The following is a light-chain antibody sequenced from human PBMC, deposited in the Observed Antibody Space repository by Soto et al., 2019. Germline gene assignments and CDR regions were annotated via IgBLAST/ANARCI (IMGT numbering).Light chain of an antibody. CDR1: QSILYSSNNKDY. V-gene: IGKV4-1*01. CDR3: QQYYITPFT. CDR2: WAS. J-gene: IGKJ3*01. Sequence: DIVMTQSPDSLAVSLGERASINCKSSQSILYSSNNKDYLAWYQQKPGQPPKLLIYWASTRESGVPDRFSGSGSGTDFTLTISSLQAADVAIYYCQQYYITPFTFGPGTKVDIK.